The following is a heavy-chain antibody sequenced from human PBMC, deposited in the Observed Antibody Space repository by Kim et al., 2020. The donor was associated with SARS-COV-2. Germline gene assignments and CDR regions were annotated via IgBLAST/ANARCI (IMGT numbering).Heavy chain of an antibody. CDR3: AKFNNFGYSFFDP. V-gene: IGHV3-23*01. D-gene: IGHD3-22*01. CDR2: ITGHGSNT. CDR1: GFTFSNFA. J-gene: IGHJ5*02. Sequence: GGSLRLSCAASGFTFSNFAMGWVRQAPGQGLEWVAAITGHGSNTNYADSVKGRFTISGDYSKNTLYLQMSSLGAEDTAIYYCAKFNNFGYSFFDPWGQGT.